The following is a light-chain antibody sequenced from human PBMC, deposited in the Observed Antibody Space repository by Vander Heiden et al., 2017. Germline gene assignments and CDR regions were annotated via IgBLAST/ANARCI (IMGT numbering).Light chain of an antibody. CDR1: SSDVGNDNY. J-gene: IGLJ1*01. Sequence: QSALTQPASVSGSPGQSITIACPGTSSDVGNDNYVSGYQHHPGKDPKLVIYDVTNRPSGVSNRFSGAKSGNTASLTITELQPEDEADYYCSSYTTSSTQVFGTGTKVTVL. CDR3: SSYTTSSTQV. V-gene: IGLV2-14*03. CDR2: DVT.